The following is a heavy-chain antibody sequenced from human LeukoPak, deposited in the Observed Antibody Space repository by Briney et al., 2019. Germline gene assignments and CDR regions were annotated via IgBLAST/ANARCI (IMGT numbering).Heavy chain of an antibody. V-gene: IGHV4-39*01. CDR3: ARHLRSTYYYDSSGYYWYFDL. CDR2: IYYSGST. J-gene: IGHJ2*01. Sequence: WVRQPPGKGLEWIGSIYYSGSTYYNPSLKSRVTISVDTSKNQFSLKLSSVTAADTAVYYCARHLRSTYYYDSSGYYWYFDLWGRGALVTVSS. D-gene: IGHD3-22*01.